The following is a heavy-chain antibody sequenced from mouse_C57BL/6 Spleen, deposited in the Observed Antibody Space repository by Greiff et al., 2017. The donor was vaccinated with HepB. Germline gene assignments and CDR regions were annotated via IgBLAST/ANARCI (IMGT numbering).Heavy chain of an antibody. V-gene: IGHV3-6*01. D-gene: IGHD5-5*01. J-gene: IGHJ4*01. Sequence: ESGPGLVKPSQSLSLTCSVTGYSITSGYYWNWIRQFPGNQLEWIGYISYDGSNNYNPSLKNRISITRDTSKNQFFLKLNSVTTEDTATYYCARGTTDYWGQGTSVTVSS. CDR1: GYSITSGYY. CDR2: ISYDGSN. CDR3: ARGTTDY.